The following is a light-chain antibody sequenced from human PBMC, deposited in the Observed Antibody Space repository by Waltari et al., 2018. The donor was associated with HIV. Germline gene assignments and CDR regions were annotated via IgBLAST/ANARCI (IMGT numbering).Light chain of an antibody. CDR3: SSYTGSDNLV. CDR2: EVS. Sequence: QSALTQPPSASGSPGQSVTISCTGTSSDAGGYNYASWYQQHPGKAPKLMIYEVSKRPSGVPDRFSGSGSGNTASLTVSGLQAEDEADYYCSSYTGSDNLVFGGGTKLTVL. V-gene: IGLV2-8*01. CDR1: SSDAGGYNY. J-gene: IGLJ2*01.